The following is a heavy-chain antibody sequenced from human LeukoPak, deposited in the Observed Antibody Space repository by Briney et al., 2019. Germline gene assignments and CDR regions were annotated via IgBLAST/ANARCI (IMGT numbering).Heavy chain of an antibody. J-gene: IGHJ4*02. V-gene: IGHV1-2*02. CDR3: ARDPLEGLDY. CDR2: INPNSGGT. CDR1: GYSFTGYY. Sequence: ASVKVSCKTSGYSFTGYYTHWVRQAPGQGLEWMGWINPNSGGTYYAQKFQGRVTMTRDTSISTAYMELSRLRSDDTAVYYCARDPLEGLDYWGQGTLVTVSS.